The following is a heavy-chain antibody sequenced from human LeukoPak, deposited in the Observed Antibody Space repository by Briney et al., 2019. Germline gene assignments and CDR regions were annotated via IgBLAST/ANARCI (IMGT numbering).Heavy chain of an antibody. CDR2: ISGDGGST. J-gene: IGHJ6*02. Sequence: GGSLRLSCAASGFTFDDYAMHWVRQAPGKGLEWVSLISGDGGSTYYADSVKGRFTISRDNSKNSLYLQMNSLRTEDTALYYCAKDKPGGQRITMVRGVMVGYYYYGMDVWGQGTTVTVSS. V-gene: IGHV3-43*02. D-gene: IGHD3-10*01. CDR1: GFTFDDYA. CDR3: AKDKPGGQRITMVRGVMVGYYYYGMDV.